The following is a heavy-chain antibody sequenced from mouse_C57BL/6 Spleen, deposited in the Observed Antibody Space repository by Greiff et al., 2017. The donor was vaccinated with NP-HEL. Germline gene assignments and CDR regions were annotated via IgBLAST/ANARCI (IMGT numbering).Heavy chain of an antibody. Sequence: QVQLQQPGAELVRPGSSVKLSCKASGYTFTSYWMDWVKQRPGQGLEWIGNIYPSDSETHYNQKFKDKATLTVDKSSSTAYMQLSSLTSEDSAVYYWARWLLRYCDVWGTGTTVTVSS. CDR2: IYPSDSET. J-gene: IGHJ1*03. D-gene: IGHD2-3*01. CDR3: ARWLLRYCDV. CDR1: GYTFTSYW. V-gene: IGHV1-61*01.